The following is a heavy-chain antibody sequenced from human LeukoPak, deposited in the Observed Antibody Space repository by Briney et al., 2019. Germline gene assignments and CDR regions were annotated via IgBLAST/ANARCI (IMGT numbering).Heavy chain of an antibody. J-gene: IGHJ4*02. CDR2: IYYSGST. V-gene: IGHV4-31*03. Sequence: SQTLSLTCTVSGGSISSGGYYWSWIRQHPGKGLEWIGYIYYSGSTYYNPSLKSRVTISVDTSKNQFSLKLSSVTAADTAVYYCARLSGGIAARHGGDYWGQGTLVTVSS. CDR3: ARLSGGIAARHGGDY. D-gene: IGHD6-6*01. CDR1: GGSISSGGYY.